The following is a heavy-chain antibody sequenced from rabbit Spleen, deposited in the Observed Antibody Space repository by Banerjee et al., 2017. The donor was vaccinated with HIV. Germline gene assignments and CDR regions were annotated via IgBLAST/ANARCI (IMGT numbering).Heavy chain of an antibody. CDR2: IYTGSSGST. Sequence: QEQLVESGGGLVQPEGSLTLTCTASEFSFSSSYWICWVRQAPGKGLEWIACIYTGSSGSTYYAAWVNGRFTISRSTSLNTVTLQLTSLTAADTATYFCARRDGSGGYDLWGPGTLVTVS. D-gene: IGHD1-1*01. CDR3: ARRDGSGGYDL. J-gene: IGHJ6*01. CDR1: EFSFSSSYW. V-gene: IGHV1S45*01.